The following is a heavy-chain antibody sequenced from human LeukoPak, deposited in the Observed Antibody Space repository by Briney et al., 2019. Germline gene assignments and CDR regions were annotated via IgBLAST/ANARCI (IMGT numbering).Heavy chain of an antibody. CDR2: FDPEDGET. D-gene: IGHD3-3*01. CDR1: GYTLTELS. J-gene: IGHJ5*02. Sequence: ASVNVSCKVSGYTLTELSTHWVRQAPGKGLEWMGGFDPEDGETIYAQKFQGRVTMTEDTSTDTAYMELSSLRSEDTAVYYCARVPYYDFWSGYPPQFDPWGQGTLVTVSS. V-gene: IGHV1-24*01. CDR3: ARVPYYDFWSGYPPQFDP.